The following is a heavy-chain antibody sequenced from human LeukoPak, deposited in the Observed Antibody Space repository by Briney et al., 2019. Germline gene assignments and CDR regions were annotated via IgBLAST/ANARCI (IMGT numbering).Heavy chain of an antibody. CDR1: GFTFSSYA. V-gene: IGHV3-30-3*01. J-gene: IGHJ3*02. CDR3: ARDGQPWGITPDAFDI. D-gene: IGHD3-10*01. CDR2: ISYDGSNK. Sequence: GRSLRLSCAASGFTFSSYAMRWVRQAPGKGLEWVAVISYDGSNKYYADSVKGRFTISRDNSKNTLYLQMNSLRAEDTAVYYCARDGQPWGITPDAFDIWGQGTMVTVSS.